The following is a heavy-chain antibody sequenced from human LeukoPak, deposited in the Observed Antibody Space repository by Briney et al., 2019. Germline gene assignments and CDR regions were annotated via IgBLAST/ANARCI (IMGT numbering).Heavy chain of an antibody. Sequence: GGSLRLSCAASGFTFSSYAMTWVRQAPGKGLEWVSALSGSGGGTYYADSVKGRFTISRDNSKNTLYLQMNSLRAEDTAVYHCARTYYYGMNVWGQGTTVTVSS. J-gene: IGHJ6*02. CDR3: ARTYYYGMNV. D-gene: IGHD1-7*01. V-gene: IGHV3-23*01. CDR1: GFTFSSYA. CDR2: LSGSGGGT.